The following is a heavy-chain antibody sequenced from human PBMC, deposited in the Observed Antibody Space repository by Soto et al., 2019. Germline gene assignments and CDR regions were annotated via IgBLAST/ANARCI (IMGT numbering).Heavy chain of an antibody. J-gene: IGHJ5*02. Sequence: SETLSLTCAVSGGSISSGGYPWSWIRQPPGKGLEWIGYIYHSGSTYYNPSLKSRVTISVDRSKNQFSLKLSSVTAADTAVYYCARVVGSGDWFDPWGQGTLVTVSS. V-gene: IGHV4-30-2*01. CDR2: IYHSGST. CDR1: GGSISSGGYP. D-gene: IGHD2-8*02. CDR3: ARVVGSGDWFDP.